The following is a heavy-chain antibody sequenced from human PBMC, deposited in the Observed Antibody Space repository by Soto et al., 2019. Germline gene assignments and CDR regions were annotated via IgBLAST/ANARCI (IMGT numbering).Heavy chain of an antibody. V-gene: IGHV4-39*01. CDR2: VYQSGAT. J-gene: IGHJ4*02. D-gene: IGHD2-2*01. CDR3: ARQPESTSYFDY. Sequence: SETLSLTCSVSGASISTSSDFWGWIRQAPGKGLEWIGNVYQSGATRLNPSLKSRVSIFVDRSKNQFSLELNSATAADRAVYYCARQPESTSYFDYWGQGILVTVSS. CDR1: GASISTSSDF.